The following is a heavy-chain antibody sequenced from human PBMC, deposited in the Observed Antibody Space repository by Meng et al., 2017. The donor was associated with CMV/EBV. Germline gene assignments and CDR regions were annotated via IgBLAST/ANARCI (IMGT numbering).Heavy chain of an antibody. CDR3: ARGRGYSSGWYRGNAFDI. CDR1: GYTFTSYD. Sequence: ASVKVSGKASGYTFTSYDINWVRQATGQGLEWMGWMNPNSGNTGYAQKFQGRVTMTRNTSISTAYMELSSLRSEDTAVYYCARGRGYSSGWYRGNAFDIWGQGTMVTVSS. D-gene: IGHD6-19*01. V-gene: IGHV1-8*01. J-gene: IGHJ3*02. CDR2: MNPNSGNT.